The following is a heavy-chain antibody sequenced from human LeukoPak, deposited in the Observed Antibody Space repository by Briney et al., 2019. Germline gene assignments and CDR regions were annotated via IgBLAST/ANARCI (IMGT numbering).Heavy chain of an antibody. J-gene: IGHJ4*02. CDR2: IKQDGSEK. V-gene: IGHV3-7*01. D-gene: IGHD3-3*01. Sequence: GSLRLSCAASGFTFSSYWMSWVRQAPGKGLEWVANIKQDGSEKYYVDSVKGRFTISRDNAKNSLYLQMNSLRAEDTAVYYCARGDHAYDFWSGYYLGWGQGTLVTVSS. CDR1: GFTFSSYW. CDR3: ARGDHAYDFWSGYYLG.